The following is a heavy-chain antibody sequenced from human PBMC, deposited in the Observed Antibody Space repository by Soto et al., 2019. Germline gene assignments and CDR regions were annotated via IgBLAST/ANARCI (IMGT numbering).Heavy chain of an antibody. CDR1: GGSISSGVYY. CDR2: MFHSGRT. D-gene: IGHD3-10*01. J-gene: IGHJ4*02. Sequence: QLQLQESGPGLVKPSETLSLTCSVSGGSISSGVYYWGWIRQPPGKGLEWIGSMFHSGRTYQNPSLKSRVIISVATSTNQFSLKLRSVTAADTAVYFCARHNYASGFFDYWGRGTLVTVSS. CDR3: ARHNYASGFFDY. V-gene: IGHV4-39*01.